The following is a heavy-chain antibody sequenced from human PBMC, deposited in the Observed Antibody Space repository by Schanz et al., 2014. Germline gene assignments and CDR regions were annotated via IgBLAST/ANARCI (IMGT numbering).Heavy chain of an antibody. V-gene: IGHV3-30*07. Sequence: VRLLESGGGLVQPGGSLRLSCAASGFTFSTYAMHWVRQAPGKGLEWVAYISNDGSSKYYADSVKGRFTISRDNSKKTLYLQMNSLRAEDTAVYYCARRITGTHHNPYYHGMDVWGQGTTVTVSS. CDR1: GFTFSTYA. CDR3: ARRITGTHHNPYYHGMDV. CDR2: ISNDGSSK. J-gene: IGHJ6*02. D-gene: IGHD1-20*01.